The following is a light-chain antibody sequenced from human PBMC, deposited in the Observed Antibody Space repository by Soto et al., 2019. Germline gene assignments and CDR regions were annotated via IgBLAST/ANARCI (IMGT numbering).Light chain of an antibody. CDR3: SSYTSSSTRVV. CDR1: SSDVGGYNY. V-gene: IGLV2-14*01. J-gene: IGLJ2*01. Sequence: SVLTQPASVSGSPGQWITISCTGTSSDVGGYNYVSWYQQHPGKAPKLMIYDVSNRPSGVSNRFSGSKSGNTASLTISGLQAEDEADYYCSSYTSSSTRVVFGGGTKLTVL. CDR2: DVS.